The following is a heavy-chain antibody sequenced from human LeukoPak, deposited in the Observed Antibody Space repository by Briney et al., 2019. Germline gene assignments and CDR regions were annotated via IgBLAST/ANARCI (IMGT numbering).Heavy chain of an antibody. CDR1: GYTFTSYD. CDR2: MNPNSGNT. J-gene: IGHJ3*02. D-gene: IGHD2-21*02. V-gene: IGHV1-8*01. Sequence: ASVTDSCKASGYTFTSYDINWVRQAPGQGLEWMGWMNPNSGNTGYAQKFQGRVTMTRNTSISTAYMELSSLRSEDTVVYYCAVGLLVTRALNDAFDIWGQGTMVTVSS. CDR3: AVGLLVTRALNDAFDI.